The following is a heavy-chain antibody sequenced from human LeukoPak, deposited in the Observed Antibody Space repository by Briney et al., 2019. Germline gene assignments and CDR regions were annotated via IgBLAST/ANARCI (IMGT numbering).Heavy chain of an antibody. J-gene: IGHJ4*02. Sequence: PGGSLRLSCAASGVTVSSNYMNWVRQAPGKGLEWVSAITASGDSTYYVDSVKGRFTISRDNSKNTLFLQMNSPRADDTAVYYCAKSDHGFWTGYKRWGQGTLVTVSS. D-gene: IGHD3/OR15-3a*01. V-gene: IGHV3-23*01. CDR3: AKSDHGFWTGYKR. CDR1: GVTVSSNY. CDR2: ITASGDST.